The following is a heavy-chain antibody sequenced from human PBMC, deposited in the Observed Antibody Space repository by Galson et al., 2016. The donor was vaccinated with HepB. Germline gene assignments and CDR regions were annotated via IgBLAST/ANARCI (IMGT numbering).Heavy chain of an antibody. D-gene: IGHD3-10*01. Sequence: SLRLSCAASGFTFSSYDMHWVRQATGKGLEWVSGIDTAGGTSYLGSVKGRFTISRDNAKNSLFLQMNSLRAEDTAVYYCARDWGYHYESGASTGGFDIWGQGTMVTVSS. J-gene: IGHJ3*02. V-gene: IGHV3-13*01. CDR3: ARDWGYHYESGASTGGFDI. CDR1: GFTFSSYD. CDR2: IDTAGGT.